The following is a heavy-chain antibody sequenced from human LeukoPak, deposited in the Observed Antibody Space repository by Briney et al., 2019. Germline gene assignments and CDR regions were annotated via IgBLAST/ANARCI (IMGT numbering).Heavy chain of an antibody. V-gene: IGHV3-21*01. J-gene: IGHJ3*02. CDR3: AKEVRGDAFDI. CDR1: GFTFSSYS. CDR2: ISSSSSYI. D-gene: IGHD3-16*01. Sequence: GGSLRLSCAASGFTFSSYSMNWVRQAPGKGLEWVSSISSSSSYIYYADSVKGRFTISRDNTKNTLFLQMNSLRAEDTAVYYCAKEVRGDAFDIWGQGTMVTVSS.